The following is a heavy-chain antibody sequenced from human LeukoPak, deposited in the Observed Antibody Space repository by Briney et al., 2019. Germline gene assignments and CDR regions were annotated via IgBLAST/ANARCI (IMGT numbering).Heavy chain of an antibody. CDR3: AKDRVAYCSSTSCPGSDP. CDR1: GFTFSSYG. D-gene: IGHD2-2*01. J-gene: IGHJ5*02. CDR2: IRYDGSDK. Sequence: PGGSLRLSCAASGFTFSSYGMHWVRQAPGKGLEWVAFIRYDGSDKYYADSVKGRFTISRDNSKNTLYLQMISLRAEDTAVYYCAKDRVAYCSSTSCPGSDPWGQGTLVTVSS. V-gene: IGHV3-30*02.